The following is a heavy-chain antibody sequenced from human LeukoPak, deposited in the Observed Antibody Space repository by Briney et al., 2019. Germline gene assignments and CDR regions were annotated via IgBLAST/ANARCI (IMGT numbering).Heavy chain of an antibody. Sequence: PSETLSLTCTDSGGSISSYYWSWIRQPAGKGLEWIGRIYTSGSTNYNPSLKSRVTMSVDTSKNQFSLKLSSVTAADTAVYYCARVGYGFGEPWYFDLWGRGTLVTVSS. V-gene: IGHV4-4*07. CDR2: IYTSGST. CDR3: ARVGYGFGEPWYFDL. CDR1: GGSISSYY. J-gene: IGHJ2*01. D-gene: IGHD3-10*01.